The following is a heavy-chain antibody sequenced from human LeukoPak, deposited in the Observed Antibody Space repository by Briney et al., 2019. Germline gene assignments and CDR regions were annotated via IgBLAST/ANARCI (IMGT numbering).Heavy chain of an antibody. CDR1: GYTFTGYY. D-gene: IGHD3-22*01. CDR2: INPNSGGT. V-gene: IGHV1-2*02. J-gene: IGHJ4*02. Sequence: ASVKVSCKASGYTFTGYYMHWVRQAPGQGLEWMGWINPNSGGTNYAQKFQGRVTMTGDTSISTAYMELSRLRSDDTAVYYCARGLKLYYDSSGYRQDYWGQGTLVTVSS. CDR3: ARGLKLYYDSSGYRQDY.